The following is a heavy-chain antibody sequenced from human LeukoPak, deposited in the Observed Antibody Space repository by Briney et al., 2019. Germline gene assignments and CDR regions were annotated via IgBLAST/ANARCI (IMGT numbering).Heavy chain of an antibody. V-gene: IGHV3-30*04. J-gene: IGHJ4*02. CDR3: ARVKESNYDILTGADY. CDR1: GFTFSSYA. CDR2: ISYDGSNK. D-gene: IGHD3-9*01. Sequence: TGGSLRLSCAASGFTFSSYAMHWVRQAPGKGLEWVAVISYDGSNKYYADSVKGRFTISRDNSKNTLYLQMNNLRAEDTAVYYCARVKESNYDILTGADYWGQGTLVTVSS.